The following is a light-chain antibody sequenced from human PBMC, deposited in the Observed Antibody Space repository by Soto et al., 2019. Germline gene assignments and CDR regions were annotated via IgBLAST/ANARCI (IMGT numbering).Light chain of an antibody. Sequence: QSVLTQPASVSGSPGQSITISCTGTSSDVGSYNLVSWYQQHPGKAPKLMIYEVSKRPSGVSNRFPGSKSGNTASLTISGLQAEDEADYYCCSYAGSSTFVWVFGGGTKLTVL. CDR2: EVS. V-gene: IGLV2-23*02. J-gene: IGLJ3*02. CDR3: CSYAGSSTFVWV. CDR1: SSDVGSYNL.